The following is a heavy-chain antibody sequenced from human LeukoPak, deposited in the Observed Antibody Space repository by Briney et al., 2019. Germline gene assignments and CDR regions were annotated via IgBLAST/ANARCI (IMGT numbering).Heavy chain of an antibody. Sequence: GESLRLSCKDSGFSFDDYGMSWVRQVPGKGLEWVCGINWDGGNTHCADSVKGRFSVSRDNAENSLFLQMSSLRAEDTALYYCARDVSSNWYSFNIWGQGTQVTVTS. V-gene: IGHV3-20*04. CDR1: GFSFDDYG. D-gene: IGHD6-13*01. J-gene: IGHJ4*02. CDR2: INWDGGNT. CDR3: ARDVSSNWYSFNI.